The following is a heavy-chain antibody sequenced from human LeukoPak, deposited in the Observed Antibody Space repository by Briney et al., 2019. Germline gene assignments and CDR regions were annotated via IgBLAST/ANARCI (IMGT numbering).Heavy chain of an antibody. Sequence: GSVTVSCKASGYTFTGYYMHWVRQAPGQGLEWMGWINPKSGGTNYAPKFPGRVTMTSRTSISTAYMELSRLRSDDTAVYYCARDQRRWLQFDAFDIWGQGTMVTVSS. V-gene: IGHV1-2*02. D-gene: IGHD5-24*01. CDR3: ARDQRRWLQFDAFDI. CDR1: GYTFTGYY. J-gene: IGHJ3*02. CDR2: INPKSGGT.